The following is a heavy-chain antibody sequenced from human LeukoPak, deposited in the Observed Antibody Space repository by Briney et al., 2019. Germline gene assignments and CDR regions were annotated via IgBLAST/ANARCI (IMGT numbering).Heavy chain of an antibody. J-gene: IGHJ6*03. CDR1: GYTFTSYY. CDR3: ARDFDFWSGYHYMDV. CDR2: INPSGGSP. Sequence: GASVTVSCKASGYTFTSYYMHWVRQAPGQGLEWMGIINPSGGSPSYAQKFHGRVTMPRDMSPSTVYMELSSLRSEDPAVYYCARDFDFWSGYHYMDVWGKGITVTVSS. V-gene: IGHV1-46*01. D-gene: IGHD3-3*01.